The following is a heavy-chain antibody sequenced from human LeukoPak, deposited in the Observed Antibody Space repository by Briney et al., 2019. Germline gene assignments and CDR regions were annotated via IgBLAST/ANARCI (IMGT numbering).Heavy chain of an antibody. CDR1: GGSFEHYF. J-gene: IGHJ4*02. CDR3: ASHRRSHGSEY. Sequence: SETLSLTCTVSGGSFEHYFWSWIRQPPGKGLEWIGYVYYSGSPDYSPSLKSRLTISADTSKNQFSLKLSSVTAADTAVYYCASHRRSHGSEYWGQGTLATVSS. CDR2: VYYSGSP. D-gene: IGHD3-10*01. V-gene: IGHV4-59*01.